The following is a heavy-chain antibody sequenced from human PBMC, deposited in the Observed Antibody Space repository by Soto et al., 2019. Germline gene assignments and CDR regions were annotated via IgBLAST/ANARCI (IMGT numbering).Heavy chain of an antibody. CDR2: FTADDGDT. V-gene: IGHV1-18*01. CDR1: GYIFMSYG. J-gene: IGHJ4*02. Sequence: ASVKVSCKAPGYIFMSYGITWVRQAPGQGLEWMGCFTADDGDTNYAQKFQGRVTMTTDTSTATAYIELRSLRFDDTAIYFCARTHWQPDYLEGFDFWGQGTPVTVSS. D-gene: IGHD1-1*01. CDR3: ARTHWQPDYLEGFDF.